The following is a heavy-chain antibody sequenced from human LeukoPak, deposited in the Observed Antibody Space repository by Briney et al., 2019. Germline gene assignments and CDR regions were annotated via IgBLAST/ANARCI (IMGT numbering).Heavy chain of an antibody. J-gene: IGHJ4*02. D-gene: IGHD6-13*01. CDR3: ARGGIAAAGTI. V-gene: IGHV4-59*01. CDR1: GGSISSYY. Sequence: SETLSLTCTVSGGSISSYYWSWIRPPPGKGLEWIGYIYYSGSTNYNPSLKSRVTISVDTSKKQSSLKLSSVTAADTAVYYCARGGIAAAGTIWGQGALVTVSS. CDR2: IYYSGST.